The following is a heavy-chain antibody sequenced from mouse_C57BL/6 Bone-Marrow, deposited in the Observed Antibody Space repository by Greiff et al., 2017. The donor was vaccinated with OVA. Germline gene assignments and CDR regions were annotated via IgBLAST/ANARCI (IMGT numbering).Heavy chain of an antibody. D-gene: IGHD1-1*01. V-gene: IGHV5-6*02. CDR2: ISSGGSYT. CDR3: ARRSITTVVATSYFDY. CDR1: GFTFSSYG. J-gene: IGHJ2*01. Sequence: EVKLQESGGDLVKPGGSLKLSCAASGFTFSSYGMSWVRQTPDKRLGWVATISSGGSYTYCPDSVKGRFTISRDNAKNTLYLQMSSLKSEDTAMYYCARRSITTVVATSYFDYWGQGTTLTVSS.